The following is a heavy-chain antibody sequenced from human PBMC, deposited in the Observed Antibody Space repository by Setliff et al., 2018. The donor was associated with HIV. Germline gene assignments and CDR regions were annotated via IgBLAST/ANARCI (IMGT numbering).Heavy chain of an antibody. Sequence: SETLSLTCSVSGGSINRGTYYWTWIRQSAGKGLEWIGHIYITGDTDYNPSLKSRVTISVDTSKNQFSLKLSSVTAADTAVYYCARAGSYGWDYWGQGTLVTVSS. V-gene: IGHV4-61*10. CDR1: GGSINRGTYY. CDR2: IYITGDT. J-gene: IGHJ4*02. CDR3: ARAGSYGWDY. D-gene: IGHD5-18*01.